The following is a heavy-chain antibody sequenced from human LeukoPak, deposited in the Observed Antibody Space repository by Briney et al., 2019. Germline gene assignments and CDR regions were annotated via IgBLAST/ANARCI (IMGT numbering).Heavy chain of an antibody. D-gene: IGHD3-16*02. V-gene: IGHV2-5*02. Sequence: SGPTLVKPTQTLTLTCTFSGFSLSTSGVGVGWIRQPPGKALEWLALFYWDDDKRYSPSLKSRLTITKDTSKNQVVLTMSSLDPVDTATYYCAHAGTFDYIWGSYRYSHFDYWGQGTLVTVSS. CDR1: GFSLSTSGVG. CDR3: AHAGTFDYIWGSYRYSHFDY. CDR2: FYWDDDK. J-gene: IGHJ4*02.